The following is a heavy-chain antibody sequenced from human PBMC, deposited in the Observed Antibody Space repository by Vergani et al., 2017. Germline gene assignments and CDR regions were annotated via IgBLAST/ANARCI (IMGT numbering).Heavy chain of an antibody. Sequence: VQLVESGAEVKKPGASVNVSCKAAGYTFTSYAIHWVRQAPGQGLEWMGWINPNSGGTNYAQKFQGRVTMTRDTSIRTVYMELSRLTYDDTAVYYCARWKGTSTITGFDNWGQGTLVTVSS. CDR2: INPNSGGT. J-gene: IGHJ4*02. D-gene: IGHD5-24*01. V-gene: IGHV1-2*02. CDR1: GYTFTSYA. CDR3: ARWKGTSTITGFDN.